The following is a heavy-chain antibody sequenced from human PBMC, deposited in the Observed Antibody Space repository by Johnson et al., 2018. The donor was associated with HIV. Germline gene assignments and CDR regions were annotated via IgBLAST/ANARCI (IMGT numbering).Heavy chain of an antibody. CDR1: GFTFSGYY. CDR2: IRSSGDSS. V-gene: IGHV3-11*04. Sequence: QVQLVESGGGLVKPGGSLRLSCAASGFTFSGYYMSWIRQAPGKGLDCLSYIRSSGDSSYYTDSVKGRFTIPRDNAKNSLFMQMNRLRAEDTAVYYCARASTPGGGDYVGYAFDLWGQGTMVTVSS. D-gene: IGHD4-17*01. J-gene: IGHJ3*01. CDR3: ARASTPGGGDYVGYAFDL.